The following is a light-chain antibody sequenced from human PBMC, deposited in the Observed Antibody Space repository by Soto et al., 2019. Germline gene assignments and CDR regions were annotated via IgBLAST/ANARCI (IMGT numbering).Light chain of an antibody. CDR3: QQYTDWPLT. CDR1: QTISTY. J-gene: IGKJ1*01. Sequence: DIQMTQSPSPLSASVGDRVTITCRASQTISTYLNWYQQKPGKAPKLLIYGASSLQSGVPSRFSGSGSGTDFTLTISRLEPEDFAVYYCQQYTDWPLTFGQGTKVDIK. V-gene: IGKV1-39*01. CDR2: GAS.